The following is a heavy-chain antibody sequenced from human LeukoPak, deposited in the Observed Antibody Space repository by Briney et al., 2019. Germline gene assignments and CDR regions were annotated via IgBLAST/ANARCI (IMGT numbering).Heavy chain of an antibody. CDR1: GFTVSSNY. V-gene: IGHV3-53*01. CDR3: ASGYCSGGHCYSVYFQH. Sequence: GGSLRLSCAASGFTVSSNYMSWVRQAPGKGLEWVSVIYSGGNTYYADSVKGRFTISRDNSKNTLYLQMNSLRAEDTAVYYCASGYCSGGHCYSVYFQHWGQGTLVAVSS. J-gene: IGHJ1*01. D-gene: IGHD2-15*01. CDR2: IYSGGNT.